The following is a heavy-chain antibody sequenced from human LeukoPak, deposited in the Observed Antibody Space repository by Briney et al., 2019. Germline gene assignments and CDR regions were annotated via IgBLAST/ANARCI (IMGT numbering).Heavy chain of an antibody. CDR1: GFNFDRYT. CDR3: AKELDTMFFDY. J-gene: IGHJ4*02. Sequence: GGSLRLSCATSGFNFDRYTIHWVRQAPGKGLEWVSLAGWAGGTTFYSDSVRGRFTISRDSGRESVYLQMNSLTTDDTAFYFCAKELDTMFFDYWGQGALVTVSS. D-gene: IGHD3-10*02. CDR2: AGWAGGTT. V-gene: IGHV3-43*01.